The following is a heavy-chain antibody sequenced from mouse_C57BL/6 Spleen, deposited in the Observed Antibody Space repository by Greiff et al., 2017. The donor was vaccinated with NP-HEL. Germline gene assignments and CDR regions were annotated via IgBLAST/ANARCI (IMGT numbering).Heavy chain of an antibody. CDR1: GYSITSGYY. CDR2: ISYDGSN. J-gene: IGHJ3*01. CDR3: ATYYSNWGFAY. V-gene: IGHV3-6*01. D-gene: IGHD2-5*01. Sequence: EVKLQESGPGLVKPSQSLSLTCSVTGYSITSGYYWNWIRQFPGNKLEWMGYISYDGSNNYNPSLKNRISITRDTSKNQFFLKLNSVTTEDTATYYCATYYSNWGFAYWGQGTLVTVSA.